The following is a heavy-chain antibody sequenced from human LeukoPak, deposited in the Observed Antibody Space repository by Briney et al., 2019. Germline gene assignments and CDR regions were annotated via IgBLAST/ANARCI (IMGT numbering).Heavy chain of an antibody. Sequence: ASVKVSCKASGYTFTSYAMNWVRQAPGQGLEWMGWINTNTGNPTYAQGFTGRFVFSLDTSVSTAYLQISSLKAEDTAVYYCARVSVEDYDILTGYPGYNWFDPWGQGTLVTVSS. CDR3: ARVSVEDYDILTGYPGYNWFDP. D-gene: IGHD3-9*01. CDR2: INTNTGNP. J-gene: IGHJ5*02. CDR1: GYTFTSYA. V-gene: IGHV7-4-1*02.